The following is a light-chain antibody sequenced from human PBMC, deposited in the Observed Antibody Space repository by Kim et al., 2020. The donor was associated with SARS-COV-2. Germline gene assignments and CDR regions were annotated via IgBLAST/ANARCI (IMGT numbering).Light chain of an antibody. CDR2: DVS. CDR1: SSDVGGYKY. V-gene: IGLV2-11*01. J-gene: IGLJ1*01. Sequence: GQSVTISCTGTSSDVGGYKYVSWYQQHPGKAPQLMIYDVSKRPSGVPDRFSGSKSGNTASLTISGLQAEDEADYYCCSYAGSYTYVFGTGTKVTVL. CDR3: CSYAGSYTYV.